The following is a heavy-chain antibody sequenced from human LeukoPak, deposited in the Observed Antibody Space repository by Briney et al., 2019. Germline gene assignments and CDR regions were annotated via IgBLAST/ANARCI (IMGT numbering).Heavy chain of an antibody. D-gene: IGHD3-3*01. Sequence: QPGGSLRLSCTVSGFTVSSYYMSWVRQAPGKGLEWVSIIDSGGSTYYADSGKGRFTISRDNSKNTVFLQMNSLRAEDTAVYYCARDPYSKIFGGWGHGTLVTVSS. CDR3: ARDPYSKIFGG. V-gene: IGHV3-66*02. CDR1: GFTVSSYY. CDR2: IDSGGST. J-gene: IGHJ4*01.